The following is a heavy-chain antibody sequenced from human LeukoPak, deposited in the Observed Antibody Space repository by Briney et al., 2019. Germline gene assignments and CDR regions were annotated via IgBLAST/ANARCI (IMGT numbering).Heavy chain of an antibody. Sequence: GGSLRLSCAASGFTFSSYGMHWVRQAPGKGLEWVAFIRYDGSNKYYADSVKGRFTISRDNAKNTLYLQMNSLRAEDTAVYYCARDGYSSSFYFDYWGQGTLVTVSS. D-gene: IGHD6-6*01. CDR3: ARDGYSSSFYFDY. CDR2: IRYDGSNK. V-gene: IGHV3-30*02. J-gene: IGHJ4*02. CDR1: GFTFSSYG.